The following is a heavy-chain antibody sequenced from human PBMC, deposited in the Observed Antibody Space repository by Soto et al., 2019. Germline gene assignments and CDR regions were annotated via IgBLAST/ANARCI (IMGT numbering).Heavy chain of an antibody. CDR1: GGSFSGYY. Sequence: SETLSLTCAVYGGSFSGYYWSWIRQPPGKGLEWIGEINHSGSTDYNPSLKSRVTISVDTSKNQFSLKLSSVTAADTAVYYCARGPRYRFDYWGQGTLVTVSS. D-gene: IGHD3-9*01. CDR3: ARGPRYRFDY. CDR2: INHSGST. V-gene: IGHV4-34*01. J-gene: IGHJ4*02.